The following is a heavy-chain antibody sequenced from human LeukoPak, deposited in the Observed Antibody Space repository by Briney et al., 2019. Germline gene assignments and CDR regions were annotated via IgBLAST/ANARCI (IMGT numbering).Heavy chain of an antibody. CDR3: ASLPWPARYYYYMDV. D-gene: IGHD2-2*01. V-gene: IGHV3-48*04. CDR2: ISSSSSTI. Sequence: GGSLRLSCAASGFTFSSYSVNWVRQAPRKGLEWVSYISSSSSTIYYADSVKGRFTISRDNAKNSLYLQMNSLRAEDTAVYYCASLPWPARYYYYMDVWGKGTTVTVSS. CDR1: GFTFSSYS. J-gene: IGHJ6*03.